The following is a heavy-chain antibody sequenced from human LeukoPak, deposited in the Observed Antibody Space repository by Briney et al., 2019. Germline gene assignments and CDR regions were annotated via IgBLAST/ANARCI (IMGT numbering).Heavy chain of an antibody. Sequence: GGSLRLSCAASGFTFSNYWMNWVRQAPGKGLEWVSYISSSSSTIYYADSVKGRFTISRDNAKNSLYLQMNSLRAEDTAVYYCARVGDDFWSGLNWFDPWGQGTLVTVSS. V-gene: IGHV3-48*01. CDR1: GFTFSNYW. CDR3: ARVGDDFWSGLNWFDP. D-gene: IGHD3-3*01. J-gene: IGHJ5*02. CDR2: ISSSSSTI.